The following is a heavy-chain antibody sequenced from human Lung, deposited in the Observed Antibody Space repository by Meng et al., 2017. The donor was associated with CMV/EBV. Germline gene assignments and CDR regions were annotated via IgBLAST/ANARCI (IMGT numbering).Heavy chain of an antibody. J-gene: IGHJ6*02. CDR3: ARDLRPSGGGMDV. V-gene: IGHV3-53*01. Sequence: GGSXRLXXAASGFSVNSNFMNWVRQAPGKGLEWVSVIYTGGITYYADSVKGRFTISRDNSKNTVHLQMNNLRPGDTAVYYCARDLRPSGGGMDVWGQGTTVTVSS. D-gene: IGHD2-8*02. CDR1: GFSVNSNF. CDR2: IYTGGIT.